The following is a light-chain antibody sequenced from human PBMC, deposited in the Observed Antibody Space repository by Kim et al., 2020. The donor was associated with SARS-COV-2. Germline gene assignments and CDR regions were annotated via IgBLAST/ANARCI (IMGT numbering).Light chain of an antibody. CDR3: ATWDDSLNGPV. CDR2: SDD. V-gene: IGLV1-36*01. CDR1: SSNIGKNT. Sequence: QRVTISWSGCSSNIGKNTVSWYQQFQGKAPTLLIYSDDLLPSGVSDRFSGSKSGTSASLAISGLQSEDEASYYCATWDDSLNGPVFGGGTQLTVL. J-gene: IGLJ3*02.